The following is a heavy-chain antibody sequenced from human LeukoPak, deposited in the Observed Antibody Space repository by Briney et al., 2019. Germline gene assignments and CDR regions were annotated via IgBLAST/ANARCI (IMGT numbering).Heavy chain of an antibody. CDR1: GFHFRDFS. CDR3: AKGNNSLSFNFDY. V-gene: IGHV3-43*02. J-gene: IGHJ4*02. D-gene: IGHD2/OR15-2a*01. Sequence: GSLRLSCAASGFHFRDFSMHWVRQVPGKGLEWVSLVSGDGDTTHYADSVKGRFTVSRDNNKNSLFLQMNSLRVEDTAFYYCAKGNNSLSFNFDYWGQGALVTVSS. CDR2: VSGDGDTT.